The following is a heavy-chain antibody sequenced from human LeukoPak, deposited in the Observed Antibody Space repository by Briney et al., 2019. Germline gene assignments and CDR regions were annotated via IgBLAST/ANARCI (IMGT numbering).Heavy chain of an antibody. CDR3: ARDSGSLDAFDI. Sequence: ASVKVSCKASGYTFTGYYMHWVRQDPGQGLEWMGRINPNSGGTNYAQKFQGRVTMTRDTSISPAYMELSRLRSDDTAVYYCARDSGSLDAFDIWGQGTMVTVSS. V-gene: IGHV1-2*06. D-gene: IGHD1-26*01. CDR1: GYTFTGYY. CDR2: INPNSGGT. J-gene: IGHJ3*02.